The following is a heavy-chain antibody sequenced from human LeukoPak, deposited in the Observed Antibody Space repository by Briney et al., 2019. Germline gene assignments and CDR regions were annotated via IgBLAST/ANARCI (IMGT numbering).Heavy chain of an antibody. D-gene: IGHD3-22*01. V-gene: IGHV3-23*01. Sequence: GGSLRLSCAASGFTFNNYAMSWVRQAPGKGLEWVSAISGSGGNTYYADSVKGRFTISRDNSKNTMYLQMTSLRAEDTAVYYCAKEHDNSRYYNENWGQGTLVTVSS. CDR1: GFTFNNYA. J-gene: IGHJ4*02. CDR3: AKEHDNSRYYNEN. CDR2: ISGSGGNT.